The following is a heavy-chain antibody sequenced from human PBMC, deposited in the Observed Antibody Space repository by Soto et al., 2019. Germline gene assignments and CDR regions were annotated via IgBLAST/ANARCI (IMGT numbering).Heavy chain of an antibody. CDR2: INPNSGGT. V-gene: IGHV1-2*04. D-gene: IGHD2-21*02. Sequence: ASVKVSCKASGYTFTGYYMHWVRQAPGQGHEWMGWINPNSGGTNYAQKFQGWVTMTRDTSISTAYMELSRLRSDDTAVYYCARGDCGGDCYPRGGYYGMDVWGQGTTVTVSS. J-gene: IGHJ6*02. CDR1: GYTFTGYY. CDR3: ARGDCGGDCYPRGGYYGMDV.